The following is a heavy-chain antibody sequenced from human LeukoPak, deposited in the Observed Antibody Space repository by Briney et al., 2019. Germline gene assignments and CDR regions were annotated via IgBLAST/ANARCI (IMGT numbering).Heavy chain of an antibody. CDR2: ISYTGTT. J-gene: IGHJ4*02. V-gene: IGHV4-59*01. CDR3: ARDGSMSGSH. D-gene: IGHD1-26*01. Sequence: KTSETLSLTCTVSGDSISGYHCSWIRQPPGKGLEWIGYISYTGTTTYNSSLKNRVTISADTSKNQFSLKVTSMTAADTAVYYCARDGSMSGSHWGRGILVTVSS. CDR1: GDSISGYH.